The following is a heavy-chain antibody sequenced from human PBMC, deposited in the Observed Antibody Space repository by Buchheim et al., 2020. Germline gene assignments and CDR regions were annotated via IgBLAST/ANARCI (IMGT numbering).Heavy chain of an antibody. V-gene: IGHV4-59*08. CDR3: ARHRALGYCSSLNCYSFDP. D-gene: IGHD2-2*01. Sequence: QVQLQESGPGLVKPSETLSLTCTVSGGSMSRYSWSWMRQSPGKGLEWIGYIFYSGSTNYNPALKSRVTISVDMSNNQLSLKLNSVTAADTAVYYCARHRALGYCSSLNCYSFDPWGQGIL. J-gene: IGHJ5*01. CDR1: GGSMSRYS. CDR2: IFYSGST.